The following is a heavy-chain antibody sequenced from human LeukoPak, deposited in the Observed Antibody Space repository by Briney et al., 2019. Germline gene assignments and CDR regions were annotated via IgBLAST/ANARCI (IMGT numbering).Heavy chain of an antibody. CDR3: ARGPDASGIYRPGDY. Sequence: PGRSLRLSCAASGFTFSRHWMHWVRQAPGKGLVWVSRINSDGSSTSYAESVKGRFTISRDNANNILFLQMNSLRAEDTAVYYCARGPDASGIYRPGDYWGQGTLVTVSS. J-gene: IGHJ4*02. D-gene: IGHD3-10*01. V-gene: IGHV3-74*01. CDR1: GFTFSRHW. CDR2: INSDGSST.